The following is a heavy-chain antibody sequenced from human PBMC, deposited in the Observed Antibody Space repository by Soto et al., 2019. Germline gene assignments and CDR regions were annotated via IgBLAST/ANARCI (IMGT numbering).Heavy chain of an antibody. Sequence: QVQLVQSGAEVKKPGSSVKVSCKASGGTFSSYTISWVRQAPGQGLEWMGRIIRILGIANYAQKFQGRVAITTDESTRPAYMELSSLRSEDTAVYYCAREMGGGRCGSYYYGMGVWGPGTPVTVSS. V-gene: IGHV1-69*08. CDR3: AREMGGGRCGSYYYGMGV. CDR1: GGTFSSYT. CDR2: IIRILGIA. D-gene: IGHD1-26*01. J-gene: IGHJ6*02.